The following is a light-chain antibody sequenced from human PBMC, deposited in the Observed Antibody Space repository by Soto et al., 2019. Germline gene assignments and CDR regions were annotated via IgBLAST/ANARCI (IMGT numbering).Light chain of an antibody. CDR2: AAS. CDR3: QQRSNWPGT. J-gene: IGKJ3*01. CDR1: QGISNY. Sequence: DIQMTQSPSSLSTSVGDRVTITCRASQGISNYLAWYQQKPGKVPKLLIYAASTLQSGVPSRFSGSGSGTDFTLPINSLEPEDFAVYYCQQRSNWPGTFGPGTKVDIK. V-gene: IGKV1-27*01.